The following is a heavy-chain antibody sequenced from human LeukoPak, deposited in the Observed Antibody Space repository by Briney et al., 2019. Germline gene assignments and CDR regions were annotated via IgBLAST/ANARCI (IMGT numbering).Heavy chain of an antibody. CDR3: ARDRWLGELLFSYYFDY. CDR1: GFTFSSYA. Sequence: GRSLRLSCAASGFTFSSYAMHWVRQAPGKGLEWVAVISYDGSNKYYADSVKGRFTISRDNSKNTLYLQMNSLRAEDTAVYYCARDRWLGELLFSYYFDYWGQGTLVTVSS. J-gene: IGHJ4*02. V-gene: IGHV3-30-3*01. CDR2: ISYDGSNK. D-gene: IGHD3-10*01.